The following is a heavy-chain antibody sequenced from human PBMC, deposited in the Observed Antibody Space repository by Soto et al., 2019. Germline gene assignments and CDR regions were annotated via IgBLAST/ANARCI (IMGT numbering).Heavy chain of an antibody. CDR3: ASYSFLRYYDSSGYPGPFDY. CDR1: GFTFSSYW. J-gene: IGHJ4*02. CDR2: ISYDGSNK. V-gene: IGHV3-30-3*01. Sequence: GGSLRLSCAASGFTFSSYWMHLVRQAPGKGLEWVAVISYDGSNKYYADSVKGRITISRDNSKNTLYLQMNSLRAEDTAVYYCASYSFLRYYDSSGYPGPFDYWGQGTLVTVSS. D-gene: IGHD3-22*01.